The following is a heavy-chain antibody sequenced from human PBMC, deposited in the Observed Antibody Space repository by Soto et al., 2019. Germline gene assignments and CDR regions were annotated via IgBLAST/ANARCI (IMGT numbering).Heavy chain of an antibody. V-gene: IGHV1-2*02. CDR1: GYTFTDYY. J-gene: IGHJ4*02. CDR3: ARGGITIFGVVDY. CDR2: INPKSGTT. Sequence: QVQVVQYGTEVKKPGASVNVSCKASGYTFTDYYMHWVRQAPGQGIEWMGWINPKSGTTNYAQKFQGRVTLTRDTSISTAYMELSRLTSDDTAVYYCARGGITIFGVVDYWGQGTLVTVSS. D-gene: IGHD3-3*01.